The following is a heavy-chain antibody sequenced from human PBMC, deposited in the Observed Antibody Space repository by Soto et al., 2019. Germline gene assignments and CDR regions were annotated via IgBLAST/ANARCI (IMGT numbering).Heavy chain of an antibody. Sequence: QERLQESGPGLVKPSETLSLTCSVSGGSINGYYWNWIRQPPGKGLEWLGNVYFSGSTHYNPSLEARLTISVDTSKKQISLKLRPVTAADTAVYYCARQEAVPGTPFDSWGQGTLVSVSS. CDR1: GGSINGYY. J-gene: IGHJ4*02. CDR3: ARQEAVPGTPFDS. D-gene: IGHD6-19*01. CDR2: VYFSGST. V-gene: IGHV4-59*01.